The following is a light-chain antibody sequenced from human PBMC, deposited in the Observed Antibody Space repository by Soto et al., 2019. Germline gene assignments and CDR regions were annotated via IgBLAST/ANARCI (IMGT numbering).Light chain of an antibody. J-gene: IGLJ2*01. CDR1: SNDVGAFDY. CDR3: SSYTTNNAHV. Sequence: QSALTQPASISAPPGQSISISCTGTSNDVGAFDYVSWYQQHPGKAPKLIIFEVFNRPSGVSTRFSGSKSGSTASLTISGLQAEDEADYFCSSYTTNNAHVFGGGTKVTVL. CDR2: EVF. V-gene: IGLV2-14*01.